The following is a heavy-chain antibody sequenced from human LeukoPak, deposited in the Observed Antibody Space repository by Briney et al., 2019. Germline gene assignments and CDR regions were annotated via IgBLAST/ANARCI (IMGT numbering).Heavy chain of an antibody. V-gene: IGHV4-39*07. D-gene: IGHD5-12*01. CDR2: INHSGST. J-gene: IGHJ4*02. CDR1: GGSFSSSSYY. CDR3: AREVATIADY. Sequence: SETLSLTCTVSGGSFSSSSYYWSWIRQPPGKGLEWIGEINHSGSTNYNPSLKSRATISVDTSKNQFSLKLSSGTAADTAVYYCAREVATIADYWGQGTLVTVSS.